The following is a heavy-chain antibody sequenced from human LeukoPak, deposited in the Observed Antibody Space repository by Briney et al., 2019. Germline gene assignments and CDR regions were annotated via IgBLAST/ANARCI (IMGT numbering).Heavy chain of an antibody. CDR2: IYSSGST. Sequence: SETLSLTCTVSGGSISSYYWNYIRQPPGKGLEWIGYIYSSGSTNYNPSLKSRVTISLDTSKNQFFLNLSSVTAADTAVYYCARGVVRSGTYFAFDIWGQGTMVSVSS. J-gene: IGHJ3*02. D-gene: IGHD3-10*01. CDR3: ARGVVRSGTYFAFDI. V-gene: IGHV4-59*01. CDR1: GGSISSYY.